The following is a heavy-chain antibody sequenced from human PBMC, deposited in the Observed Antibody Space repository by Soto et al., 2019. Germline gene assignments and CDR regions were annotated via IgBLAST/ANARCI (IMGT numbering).Heavy chain of an antibody. Sequence: EVQLVESGGSLVKPGGSLRLSCAASGFTFSSHAINWVRQAPGKGLEWISSIDSSSSFIYYADSVKGRFTISRDNAKNSVFLHMSSLRADDTAVYYCARDPLWFGEIGDFDYWGQGALVTVSS. J-gene: IGHJ4*02. CDR3: ARDPLWFGEIGDFDY. CDR1: GFTFSSHA. V-gene: IGHV3-21*06. D-gene: IGHD3-10*01. CDR2: IDSSSSFI.